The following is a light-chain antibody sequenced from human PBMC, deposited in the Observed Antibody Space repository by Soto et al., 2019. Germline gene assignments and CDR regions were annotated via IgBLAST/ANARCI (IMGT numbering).Light chain of an antibody. J-gene: IGKJ4*01. CDR1: QDFSNY. CDR2: DAS. V-gene: IGKV1-33*01. Sequence: DIQMTKSPSALSASVGDIVTITCQATQDFSNYLNWYQQKPGKAPKLLIYDASSLESGAPSRFSGSGSGTEFTLTINGLQPDDFATYYCQQYDNYKPLTFGGGTKV. CDR3: QQYDNYKPLT.